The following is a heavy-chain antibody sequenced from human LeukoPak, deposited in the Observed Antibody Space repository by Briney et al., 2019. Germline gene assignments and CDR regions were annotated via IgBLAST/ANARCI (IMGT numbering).Heavy chain of an antibody. Sequence: GGSLRLSCAASGFTFSSYAMHWVRQAPGKGLEWVSYISSSSSTIYYADSVKGRFTISRDNAKNSLYLQMNSLRAEDTAVYYCARWGVGDYWGQGTLVTVSS. J-gene: IGHJ4*02. CDR3: ARWGVGDY. V-gene: IGHV3-48*04. CDR2: ISSSSSTI. D-gene: IGHD1-26*01. CDR1: GFTFSSYA.